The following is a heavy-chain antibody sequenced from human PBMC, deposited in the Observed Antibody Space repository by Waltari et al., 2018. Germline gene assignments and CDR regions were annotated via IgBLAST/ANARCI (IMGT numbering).Heavy chain of an antibody. J-gene: IGHJ4*02. D-gene: IGHD6-19*01. CDR1: GYTFTSYD. CDR3: AKEFGQWLVEHSANHFDY. Sequence: QVQLVQSGAEVKKPGASVKVSCKASGYTFTSYDINWVRQATGQGLEWMGWMNPNSGNTGYAQKFQGRVTMTRNTSISTAYMELSSLRSEDTAVYYCAKEFGQWLVEHSANHFDYWGQGTLVTVSS. V-gene: IGHV1-8*01. CDR2: MNPNSGNT.